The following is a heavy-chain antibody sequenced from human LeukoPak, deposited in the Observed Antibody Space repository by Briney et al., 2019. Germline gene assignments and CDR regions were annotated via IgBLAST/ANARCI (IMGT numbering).Heavy chain of an antibody. Sequence: PSETLSLTCTVSGGSISSGDYYWSWIRQHPGKGLEWIGYIYYSGSTNYNPSLKSRVTISIDTSQNQFSLKLSSVTAADTAVYYCAGLSYSSRNQFDHWGQGTLVTVSS. CDR2: IYYSGST. CDR1: GGSISSGDYY. V-gene: IGHV4-61*08. CDR3: AGLSYSSRNQFDH. J-gene: IGHJ4*02. D-gene: IGHD6-13*01.